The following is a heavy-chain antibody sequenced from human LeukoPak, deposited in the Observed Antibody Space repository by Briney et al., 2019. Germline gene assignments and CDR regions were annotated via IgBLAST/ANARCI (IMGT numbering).Heavy chain of an antibody. CDR2: IYYSGST. J-gene: IGHJ6*03. CDR3: ARAGGEDYYYYYMDV. D-gene: IGHD3-10*01. CDR1: GGSISSYY. Sequence: SETLSLTCTVSGGSISSYYWSWIRQPPGKGLEWIGYIYYSGSTNYNPSLKSRVTISVDTSKNQFSLKLSSVTAADTAVYYCARAGGEDYYYYYMDVWAKGPRSPSP. V-gene: IGHV4-59*01.